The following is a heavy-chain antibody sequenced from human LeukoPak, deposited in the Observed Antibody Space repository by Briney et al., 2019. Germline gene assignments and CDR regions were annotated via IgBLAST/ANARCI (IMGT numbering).Heavy chain of an antibody. Sequence: GASVKVSCKASGYTFTSYYMHWVRQAPGKGLEWMGGFDPEDGGTIYAQKFQGRVTMTEDTSTDTAYMELSSLRSEDTAVYYCATGPDYGDYWFDPWGQGTLVTVSS. D-gene: IGHD4-17*01. CDR2: FDPEDGGT. V-gene: IGHV1-24*01. CDR1: GYTFTSYY. CDR3: ATGPDYGDYWFDP. J-gene: IGHJ5*02.